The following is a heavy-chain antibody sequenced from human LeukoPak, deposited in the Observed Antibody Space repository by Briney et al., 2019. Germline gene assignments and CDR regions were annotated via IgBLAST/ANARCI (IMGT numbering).Heavy chain of an antibody. CDR2: INPSGGST. CDR1: GYTFTSYY. D-gene: IGHD6-13*01. V-gene: IGHV1-46*01. CDR3: ARVLGSSSWLYYYYYYMDV. J-gene: IGHJ6*03. Sequence: GASVKVSCKASGYTFTSYYMHWVRQAPGQGLEWMGIINPSGGSTSYAQKFQGRVTMTRDMSTSTVYMELSSLRSEDTAVYYCARVLGSSSWLYYYYYYMDVWGKGTTVTISS.